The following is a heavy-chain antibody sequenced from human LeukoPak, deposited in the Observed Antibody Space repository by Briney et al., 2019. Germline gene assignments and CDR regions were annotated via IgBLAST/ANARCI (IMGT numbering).Heavy chain of an antibody. CDR3: ARDLRGEGAAKRPFAY. J-gene: IGHJ4*02. Sequence: GGSLRLSCAASGFTFSSYEMYWVRQAPGKGLEWVSYISGRDNTIYYADSVKGRFTISRDNAKNSLYLQMNNLRAEDTAVYYCARDLRGEGAAKRPFAYWGQGALVTVSS. CDR1: GFTFSSYE. CDR2: ISGRDNTI. D-gene: IGHD1-26*01. V-gene: IGHV3-48*03.